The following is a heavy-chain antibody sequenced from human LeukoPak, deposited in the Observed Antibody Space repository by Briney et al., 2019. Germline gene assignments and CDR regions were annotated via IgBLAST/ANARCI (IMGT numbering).Heavy chain of an antibody. J-gene: IGHJ4*02. CDR1: GGSISSDY. CDR3: ARVVGATGSSDY. CDR2: IYYIGTT. D-gene: IGHD1-26*01. V-gene: IGHV4-59*01. Sequence: SETLSLTCTVSGGSISSDYWSWIRQPPGKGLEWIGYIYYIGTTNYNPSLKSRITISVDTSKSHFSLKLSSVTAADTAVYYCARVVGATGSSDYWGQGTLVTVSS.